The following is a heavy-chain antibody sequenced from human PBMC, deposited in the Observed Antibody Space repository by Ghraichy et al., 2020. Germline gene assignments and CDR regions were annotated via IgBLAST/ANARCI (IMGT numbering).Heavy chain of an antibody. CDR3: AKGGYDYGHAFDI. CDR2: ISWNSGSI. Sequence: SLNISCAASGFTFDDYAMHWVRQAPGKGLEWVSGISWNSGSIGYADSVKGRFTISRDNAKNSLYLQMNSLRAEDTALYYCAKGGYDYGHAFDIWGQGTMVTVSS. D-gene: IGHD4-17*01. CDR1: GFTFDDYA. J-gene: IGHJ3*02. V-gene: IGHV3-9*01.